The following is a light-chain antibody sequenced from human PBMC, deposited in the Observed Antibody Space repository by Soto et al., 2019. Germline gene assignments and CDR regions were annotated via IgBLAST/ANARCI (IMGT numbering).Light chain of an antibody. V-gene: IGKV3-15*01. CDR2: HAS. Sequence: EIVMTQSPATLSVSPGERATLSCRASQSVSSNLAWYQQKPGQAPRFLIFHASTRATGIPARFSGSVSGTEFTLTISSLQSEDFAVYYCQHYNNWPYTFGQGTKLEIK. CDR1: QSVSSN. CDR3: QHYNNWPYT. J-gene: IGKJ2*01.